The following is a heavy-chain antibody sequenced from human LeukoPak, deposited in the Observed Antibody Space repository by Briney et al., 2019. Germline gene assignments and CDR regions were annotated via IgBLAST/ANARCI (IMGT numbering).Heavy chain of an antibody. J-gene: IGHJ4*02. V-gene: IGHV3-48*03. D-gene: IGHD5-18*01. Sequence: SGGSLRLSCVASGFTFSSYEMNWVRQAPGKVLEWVSYISSSGSTIYYADSVKGRFTISRDNAKNSLYLQMNSLRAEDTAVYYCARVEWIQLWFGVDYWGQGTLVTVSS. CDR3: ARVEWIQLWFGVDY. CDR2: ISSSGSTI. CDR1: GFTFSSYE.